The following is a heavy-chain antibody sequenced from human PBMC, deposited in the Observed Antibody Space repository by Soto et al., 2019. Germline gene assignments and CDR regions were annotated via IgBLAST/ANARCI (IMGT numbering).Heavy chain of an antibody. CDR1: VASISSCGYY. CDR2: SYYSGST. J-gene: IGHJ5*02. Sequence: SETLSLTCTVSVASISSCGYYWSWIRQHPEKGLEWIGYSYYSGSTYYNPSLKSRVSISVDTSKNQFSLKLSSVTAADTSVYYCARGARYWFDPWGQGTLVTVSS. CDR3: ARGARYWFDP. V-gene: IGHV4-31*02.